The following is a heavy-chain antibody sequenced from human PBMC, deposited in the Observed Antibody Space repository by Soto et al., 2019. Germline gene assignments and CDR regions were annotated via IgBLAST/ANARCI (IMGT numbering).Heavy chain of an antibody. CDR2: IYWNDDG. J-gene: IGHJ5*02. CDR3: AHRGYGDYPRDNWFDP. D-gene: IGHD4-17*01. V-gene: IGHV2-5*01. CDR1: GFSLSTGGRG. Sequence: QITLKESGPTLVKPTQTLTLTCSFSGFSLSTGGRGVGWIRQPPEKALEWLALIYWNDDGRYSPSLKNRPTITKTTTKNRVVLRMTSMDPVDTATYYGAHRGYGDYPRDNWFDPWGQGTLVTVSS.